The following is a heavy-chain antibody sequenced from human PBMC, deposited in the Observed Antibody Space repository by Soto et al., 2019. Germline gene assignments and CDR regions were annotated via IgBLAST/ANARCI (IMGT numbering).Heavy chain of an antibody. D-gene: IGHD6-13*01. CDR3: AKNLRNWYSSSWDNCFEP. J-gene: IGHJ5*02. V-gene: IGHV3-48*04. Sequence: PGGSLRLSCAAFGFTFSSYSMNWVRQAPGKGLEWVSCINRSGDSTCYADSVKGRFTISRDNAKNSLYLEMNSLRAEDTALYYCAKNLRNWYSSSWDNCFEPWGQGTLVPVSS. CDR1: GFTFSSYS. CDR2: INRSGDST.